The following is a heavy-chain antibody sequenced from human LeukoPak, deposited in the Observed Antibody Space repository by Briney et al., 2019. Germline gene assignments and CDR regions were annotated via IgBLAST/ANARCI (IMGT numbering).Heavy chain of an antibody. CDR3: ARLGAAPAIGGHYYYYYYMDV. D-gene: IGHD6-13*01. Sequence: PSETLLLTCTVSGGSISSSSYYWGWIRQPPGKGLVWIGSIYYSGSTYYNPSLKSRVTISVDTSKNQFSLKLSSVTAADTAVYYCARLGAAPAIGGHYYYYYYMDVWGKGTTVTVSS. J-gene: IGHJ6*03. CDR2: IYYSGST. CDR1: GGSISSSSYY. V-gene: IGHV4-39*01.